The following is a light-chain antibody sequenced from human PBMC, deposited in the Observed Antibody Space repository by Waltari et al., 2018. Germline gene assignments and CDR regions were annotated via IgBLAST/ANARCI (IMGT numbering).Light chain of an antibody. Sequence: DIQMTQSPSSLSASVGDRVTITCRASQSISGYLNWYQQKPGKAHSLLIFAASSLQSGAPPRFSGSGSGTDFTLTISNLQPEDYATYYCQQSYIMPLTFGGGTKVEIK. CDR1: QSISGY. V-gene: IGKV1-39*01. CDR3: QQSYIMPLT. J-gene: IGKJ4*01. CDR2: AAS.